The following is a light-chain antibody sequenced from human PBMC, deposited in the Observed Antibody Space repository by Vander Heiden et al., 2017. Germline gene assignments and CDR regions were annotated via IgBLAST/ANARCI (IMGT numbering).Light chain of an antibody. J-gene: IGKJ3*01. CDR1: QDIRSW. V-gene: IGKV1-12*01. CDR2: GAS. Sequence: DIQITQSPSSVSASVGDRVTITCRASQDIRSWLAWYQQKPGKAPNLLIYGASNLRSGVPSRFSGSGSGTDFTLTLSSLQPKDFATYYCQQANSFPLTFGPRTKVDIK. CDR3: QQANSFPLT.